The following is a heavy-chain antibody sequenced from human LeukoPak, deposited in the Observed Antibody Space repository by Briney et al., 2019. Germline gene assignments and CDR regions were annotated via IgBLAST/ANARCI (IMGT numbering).Heavy chain of an antibody. J-gene: IGHJ5*01. CDR3: ASSPGGYSSSCYDS. CDR1: GYTFTSYY. V-gene: IGHV1-46*01. CDR2: INPSGGST. Sequence: ASVTVSCTASGYTFTSYYMHWVRQAPGQGLEWMGIINPSGGSTSCAQKFQGRVTINRDTSTSTVYMELSSLRSEDTPVYYCASSPGGYSSSCYDSWGQGTLVTVSS. D-gene: IGHD6-13*01.